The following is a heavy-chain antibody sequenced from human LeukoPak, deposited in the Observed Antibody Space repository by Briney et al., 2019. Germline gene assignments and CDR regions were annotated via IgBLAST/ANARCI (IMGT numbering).Heavy chain of an antibody. J-gene: IGHJ6*02. CDR1: GFTFSSYA. D-gene: IGHD6-19*01. CDR2: ISGSGGST. CDR3: AKIAGAAKRYYYGMDV. Sequence: GGSLRLSCAASGFTFSSYAMSWVRQAPGKGLEWVSAISGSGGSTYYADSVKGRFTISRDNSKNTLYLQMNSLRAEDTAVYNCAKIAGAAKRYYYGMDVWGQGTTVTVSS. V-gene: IGHV3-23*01.